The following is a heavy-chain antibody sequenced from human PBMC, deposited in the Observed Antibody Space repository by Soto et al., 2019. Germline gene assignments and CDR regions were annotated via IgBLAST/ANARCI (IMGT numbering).Heavy chain of an antibody. J-gene: IGHJ6*03. CDR3: ARDSALVPPDDLDYLDV. CDR2: ISWSGSST. V-gene: IGHV3-74*01. Sequence: PGGSLRLSCAASGFSFSTSWMHWVRQVPGKGLLWVSRISWSGSSTNYADSVRGRFTISRDNAKNTLYLEMNSLSVEDTAMYYCARDSALVPPDDLDYLDVWGKGTPVTVSS. D-gene: IGHD1-1*01. CDR1: GFSFSTSW.